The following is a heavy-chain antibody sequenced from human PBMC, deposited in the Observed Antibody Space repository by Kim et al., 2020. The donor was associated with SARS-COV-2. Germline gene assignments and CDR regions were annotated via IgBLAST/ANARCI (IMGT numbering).Heavy chain of an antibody. Sequence: ASVKVSCKASGYTFTSYGISWVRQAPGQGLEWMGWISAYNGNTNYAQKLQGRVTMTTDTSTSTAYMELRSLRSDDTAVYYCARGYCSSTSCLRPFDPWGQGTLVTVSS. D-gene: IGHD2-2*01. V-gene: IGHV1-18*01. J-gene: IGHJ5*02. CDR1: GYTFTSYG. CDR3: ARGYCSSTSCLRPFDP. CDR2: ISAYNGNT.